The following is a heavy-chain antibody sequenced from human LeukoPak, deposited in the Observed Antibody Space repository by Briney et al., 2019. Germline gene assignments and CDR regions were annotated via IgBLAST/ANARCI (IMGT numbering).Heavy chain of an antibody. CDR3: GRLRAFYFDY. Sequence: GGSQRLSCTASGFIFSNHGMLWVRQAPGKGLEWVAVIWYDGSDKFYADSVKGRFTISRDNSMNTLYLQMNSLRAEDTAVYYCGRLRAFYFDYWGLGTLVTVSS. CDR1: GFIFSNHG. J-gene: IGHJ4*02. V-gene: IGHV3-33*01. D-gene: IGHD5-12*01. CDR2: IWYDGSDK.